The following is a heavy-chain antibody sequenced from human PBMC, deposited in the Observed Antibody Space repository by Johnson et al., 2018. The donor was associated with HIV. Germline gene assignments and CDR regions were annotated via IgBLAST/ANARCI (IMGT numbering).Heavy chain of an antibody. J-gene: IGHJ3*01. CDR2: ISGSDGAI. CDR1: GFTFSDSD. CDR3: VRDTVYCSGGRCDDAFDV. D-gene: IGHD2-15*01. Sequence: QVQLVESGGGWVKPGGSLRLSCAASGFTFSDSDTNWIRQAPGKGLEWVSYISGSDGAIWYADSVKGRFTDSRDNAKNSMYLQMNSLRVEDTALYYCVRDTVYCSGGRCDDAFDVWGQGTVVTVSS. V-gene: IGHV3-11*01.